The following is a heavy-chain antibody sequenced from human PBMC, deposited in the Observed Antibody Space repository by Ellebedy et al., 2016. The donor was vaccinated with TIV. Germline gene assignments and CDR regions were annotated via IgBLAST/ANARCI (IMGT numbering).Heavy chain of an antibody. CDR3: AKDGVWFGESPGVDFDY. J-gene: IGHJ4*02. D-gene: IGHD3-10*01. Sequence: GGSLRLSXAASGFTFSTYWMNWVRQAPGKGLLWVANLAPDGRAHYADSVRGRFTISRDNAENTLYLHLNRLRAEDTAVYYCAKDGVWFGESPGVDFDYWGQGTLVTVSS. CDR1: GFTFSTYW. V-gene: IGHV3-74*01. CDR2: LAPDGRA.